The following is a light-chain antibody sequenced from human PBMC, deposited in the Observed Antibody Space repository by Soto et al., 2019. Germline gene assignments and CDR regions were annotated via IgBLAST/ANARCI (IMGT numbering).Light chain of an antibody. CDR2: DAS. Sequence: EIVLTQSPATLSLSPGERATLSCTASQSVSSYLAWYQQKPGQAPRVLISDASNRATGIPARFSGSGSGTDFTLTISSLEPEDFAVYYCQQRSNWPYTFGQGTKLEIK. V-gene: IGKV3-11*01. CDR3: QQRSNWPYT. J-gene: IGKJ2*01. CDR1: QSVSSY.